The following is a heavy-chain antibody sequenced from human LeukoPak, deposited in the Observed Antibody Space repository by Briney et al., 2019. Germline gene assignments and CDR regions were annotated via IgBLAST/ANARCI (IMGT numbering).Heavy chain of an antibody. CDR1: GFTFSSYA. Sequence: GGSLRLSCAASGFTFSSYAMSWVRQAPGKGLEWVSAISGSGGSTYYADSVKGRFTISRDNSKNTLYLQMNSLRAEDAAVYYCAKDFDWLPHQYYFDYWGQGTLVTVSS. CDR2: ISGSGGST. D-gene: IGHD3-9*01. CDR3: AKDFDWLPHQYYFDY. V-gene: IGHV3-23*01. J-gene: IGHJ4*02.